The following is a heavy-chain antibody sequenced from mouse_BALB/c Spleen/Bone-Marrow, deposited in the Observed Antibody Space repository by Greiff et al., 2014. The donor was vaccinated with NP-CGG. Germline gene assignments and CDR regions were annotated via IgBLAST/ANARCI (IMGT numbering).Heavy chain of an antibody. CDR3: ARITTATGAMDY. D-gene: IGHD1-2*01. CDR1: GFSLTNYG. CDR2: MWADGST. Sequence: VMLVESGPGLVGPSQSLSITCTVSGFSLTNYGVHWVRQPPGKGLEWLGVMWADGSTNYNSALMSRLSISKDNSKSQVFFKMNSLQTDDTAMYYCARITTATGAMDYWGQGTSVTVSS. J-gene: IGHJ4*01. V-gene: IGHV2-9*02.